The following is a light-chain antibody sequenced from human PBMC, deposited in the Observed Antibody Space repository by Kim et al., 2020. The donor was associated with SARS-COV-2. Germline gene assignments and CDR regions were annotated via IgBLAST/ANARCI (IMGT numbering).Light chain of an antibody. J-gene: IGLJ1*01. V-gene: IGLV3-19*01. CDR1: RLRSYY. CDR3: NSRDSSGNHV. Sequence: AVRHTVRITGQDNRLRSYYANWYQKKPGQAPVLGIYGKNNRPSGIPDPFSGSSSGNTASLTITGAKAEDEADYYCNSRDSSGNHVFGTGTKVTVL. CDR2: GKN.